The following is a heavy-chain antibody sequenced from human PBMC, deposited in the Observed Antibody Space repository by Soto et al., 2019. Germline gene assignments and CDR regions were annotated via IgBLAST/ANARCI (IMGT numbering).Heavy chain of an antibody. CDR3: ARERLSGKYDFGAFDI. J-gene: IGHJ3*02. CDR1: GGSFSGYY. Sequence: SETLSLTCAVYGGSFSGYYWSWIRQPPGKGLEWIGEINHSGSTNYNPSLKSRVTISVDTSKNKISLKLSSVTAADTAEYYCARERLSGKYDFGAFDIWGQGTMVTVSS. V-gene: IGHV4-34*01. D-gene: IGHD3-3*01. CDR2: INHSGST.